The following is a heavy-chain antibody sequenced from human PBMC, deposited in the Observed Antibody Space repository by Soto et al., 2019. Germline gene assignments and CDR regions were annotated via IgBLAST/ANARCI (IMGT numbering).Heavy chain of an antibody. CDR3: AKDRGPSLMVRGVIIPNPNWFDP. D-gene: IGHD3-10*01. V-gene: IGHV3-23*01. Sequence: PGGSLRLSCAASGFTFSSYAMIWVRQAPGNGLEWVSVISGSGGSTYYADSVKGRFTISRDNSKNTLYLQMNSLRAEDTAVYYCAKDRGPSLMVRGVIIPNPNWFDPWGQGTLVTVSS. CDR2: ISGSGGST. CDR1: GFTFSSYA. J-gene: IGHJ5*02.